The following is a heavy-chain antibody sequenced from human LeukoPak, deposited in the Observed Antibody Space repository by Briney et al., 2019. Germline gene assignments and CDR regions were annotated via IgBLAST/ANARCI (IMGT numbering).Heavy chain of an antibody. Sequence: PGGSLRLSCAASGFTFSSYAMSWVRQAPGKGLGWVSAISGSGGSTYYADSVKGRFTISRDNSKNTLYLQMNSLRAEDTAVYYCAKDITMVRGIRRDFDPWGQGTLVTVSS. J-gene: IGHJ5*02. CDR3: AKDITMVRGIRRDFDP. D-gene: IGHD3-10*01. CDR2: ISGSGGST. CDR1: GFTFSSYA. V-gene: IGHV3-23*01.